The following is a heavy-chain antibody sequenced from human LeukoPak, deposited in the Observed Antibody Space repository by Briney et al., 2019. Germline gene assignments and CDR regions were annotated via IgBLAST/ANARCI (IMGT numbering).Heavy chain of an antibody. J-gene: IGHJ4*02. V-gene: IGHV3-49*03. CDR3: TRDHPPLAY. CDR2: IRSKAYGGTT. Sequence: GGSVRLSCTASGFTFGDYAMSWFRQAPGKGLGGVGFIRSKAYGGTTEYAASVKGRFTISRDDSKNIAYLQMNSLKTEDTAVYYCTRDHPPLAYWGQGTLVTVSS. CDR1: GFTFGDYA.